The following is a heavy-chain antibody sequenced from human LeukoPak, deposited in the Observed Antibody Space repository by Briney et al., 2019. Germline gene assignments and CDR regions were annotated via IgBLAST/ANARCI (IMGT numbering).Heavy chain of an antibody. Sequence: GGSLRLSCAASGFTFSSYVMHWVRQAPGKGLEWVAVIWYDGSDKYYADSVKGRFTISGDNSKNTLYLQMNSLRGEDTAVYYCARGGSSSPFDYWGQGTLVTVSS. CDR3: ARGGSSSPFDY. CDR2: IWYDGSDK. J-gene: IGHJ4*02. CDR1: GFTFSSYV. V-gene: IGHV3-33*01. D-gene: IGHD6-6*01.